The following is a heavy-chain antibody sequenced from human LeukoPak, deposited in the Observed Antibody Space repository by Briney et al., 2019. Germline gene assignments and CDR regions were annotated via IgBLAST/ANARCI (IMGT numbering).Heavy chain of an antibody. CDR1: GYTFTAYY. J-gene: IGHJ4*02. Sequence: ASVKVSCKASGYTFTAYYMHWVPQAPGQGLEWMGWINLNSGGTNSAQKFQGRVTMTRDTSISAAYMELSRLGSDEPAVYYCARVAGGDWYYFDFWGQGTLVTVSS. V-gene: IGHV1-2*02. D-gene: IGHD2-21*02. CDR2: INLNSGGT. CDR3: ARVAGGDWYYFDF.